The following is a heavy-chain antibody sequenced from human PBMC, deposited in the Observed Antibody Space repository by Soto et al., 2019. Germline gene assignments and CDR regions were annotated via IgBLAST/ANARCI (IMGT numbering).Heavy chain of an antibody. V-gene: IGHV3-23*01. J-gene: IGHJ4*02. CDR2: ISGSGGST. CDR1: GFTFSSYA. CDR3: AKDGGDFWSGYYVAERFDY. D-gene: IGHD3-3*01. Sequence: GGSLRLSCAASGFTFSSYAMSWVRQAPGKGLEWVSAISGSGGSTYYADSVKGRFTISRDNSKNTLYLQMNSLRAEDTAVYYCAKDGGDFWSGYYVAERFDYWGQGTLVTVSS.